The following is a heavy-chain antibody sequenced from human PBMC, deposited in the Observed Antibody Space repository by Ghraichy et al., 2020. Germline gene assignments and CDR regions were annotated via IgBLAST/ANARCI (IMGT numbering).Heavy chain of an antibody. CDR3: ASSEGAATSLYYYGMDV. Sequence: SETLSLTCAVSGGSISSSNWWSWVRQPPGKGLEWIGEIYHSGSTNYNPSLKSRVTISVDKSKNQFSLKLSSVTAADTAVYYCASSEGAATSLYYYGMDVWGQGTTVTVSS. V-gene: IGHV4-4*02. CDR2: IYHSGST. J-gene: IGHJ6*02. D-gene: IGHD2-15*01. CDR1: GGSISSSNW.